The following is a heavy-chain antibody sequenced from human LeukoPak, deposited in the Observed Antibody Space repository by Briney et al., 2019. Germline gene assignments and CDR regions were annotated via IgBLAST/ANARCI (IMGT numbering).Heavy chain of an antibody. Sequence: PSETLSLTCTVSGGSISSGGYYWSWIRQHPGKGLEWIGYIYYSGSTYYNPSLKSRVTISVDTSKNQFSLKLSSVTAADTAVYYCAREVWSGSHNWFDPWGQGTLVTVSS. J-gene: IGHJ5*02. CDR3: AREVWSGSHNWFDP. CDR2: IYYSGST. CDR1: GGSISSGGYY. D-gene: IGHD3-3*01. V-gene: IGHV4-31*03.